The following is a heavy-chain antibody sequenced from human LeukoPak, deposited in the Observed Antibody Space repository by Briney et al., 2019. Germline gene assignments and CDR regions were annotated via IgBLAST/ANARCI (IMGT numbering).Heavy chain of an antibody. CDR2: IYHSGST. CDR3: ARHVEFCSSTSCYFFDY. Sequence: SETLSLTCAVSGYSISSGYYWGWIRQPPGKGLEWIGSIYHSGSTYYNPSLKSRVTISVDTSKNQFSLKLSPVTAADTAVYYCARHVEFCSSTSCYFFDYWGQGALVTVSS. CDR1: GYSISSGYY. D-gene: IGHD2-2*01. V-gene: IGHV4-38-2*01. J-gene: IGHJ4*02.